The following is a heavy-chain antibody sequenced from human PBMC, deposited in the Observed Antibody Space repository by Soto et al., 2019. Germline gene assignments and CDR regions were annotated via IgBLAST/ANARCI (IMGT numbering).Heavy chain of an antibody. V-gene: IGHV4-59*02. J-gene: IGHJ4*02. CDR1: GGSVSSYY. D-gene: IGHD2-2*01. CDR2: IYSSGST. CDR3: ARVGCSDTSCKGTFDY. Sequence: QVQLQESGPGLVKPSETLSLTCTVSGGSVSSYYWSWIRQPPGKGLEWIGYIYSSGSTNYNPSLKSRVTISIDTSKNPVSLKPSSVTAADTAVYYCARVGCSDTSCKGTFDYWGQGTLVTVSS.